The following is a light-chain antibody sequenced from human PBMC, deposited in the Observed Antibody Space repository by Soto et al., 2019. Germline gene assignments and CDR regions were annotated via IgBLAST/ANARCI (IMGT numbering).Light chain of an antibody. Sequence: EIVLTQSPGTLSLSPGERSTFPSRARQGVTSSNLAWYQQKPGQAPRLLIYGASSRATGIPDRFSGSGSGTDCTLTISRLEPEDFAVYYCQQYGSSLLTFGGGTKVEIK. CDR2: GAS. CDR3: QQYGSSLLT. V-gene: IGKV3-20*01. J-gene: IGKJ4*01. CDR1: QGVTSSN.